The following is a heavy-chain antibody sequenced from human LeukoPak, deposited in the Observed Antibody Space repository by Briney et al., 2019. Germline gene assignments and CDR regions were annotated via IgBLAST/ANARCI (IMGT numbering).Heavy chain of an antibody. CDR2: ISGSAGDT. CDR3: AKGGGFSSSWLANWFDP. D-gene: IGHD6-6*01. Sequence: GGSLRLSCAGSGFTISSYGMSWVRQGPGKGLEWVSAISGSAGDTYYADSVKGRFTISRDNSKNTLYMQMNSLGAEDTALYYCAKGGGFSSSWLANWFDPWGQGTLVTVSS. V-gene: IGHV3-23*01. J-gene: IGHJ5*02. CDR1: GFTISSYG.